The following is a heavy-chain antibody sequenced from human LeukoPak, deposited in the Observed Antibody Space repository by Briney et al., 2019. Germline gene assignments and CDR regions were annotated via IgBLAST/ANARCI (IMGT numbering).Heavy chain of an antibody. J-gene: IGHJ3*02. V-gene: IGHV1-24*01. CDR1: GYTLTELS. CDR3: ATDNPGYSTSWYGAFDI. Sequence: ASVKVSCKVSGYTLTELSMHWVRQAPGKGLEWMGGFDPEDGETIYAQKFQGRVIMTEDTSTDTAYMELSSLRSEDTAMYYCATDNPGYSTSWYGAFDIWGQGTMVTISS. CDR2: FDPEDGET. D-gene: IGHD6-13*01.